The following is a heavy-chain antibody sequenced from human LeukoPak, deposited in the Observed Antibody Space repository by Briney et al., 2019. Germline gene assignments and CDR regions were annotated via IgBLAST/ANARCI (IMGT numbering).Heavy chain of an antibody. Sequence: QAGGSLRLSCAASGFTFSSYWMSWVRQAPGKGLEWVANIKQDGSEKYYVDSVKGRFTISRDNAKNSLYLQMNSLRAEDTAVYYCATWELRGGYYFDYWGQGTLVTVSS. CDR2: IKQDGSEK. J-gene: IGHJ4*02. CDR3: ATWELRGGYYFDY. CDR1: GFTFSSYW. V-gene: IGHV3-7*01. D-gene: IGHD1-26*01.